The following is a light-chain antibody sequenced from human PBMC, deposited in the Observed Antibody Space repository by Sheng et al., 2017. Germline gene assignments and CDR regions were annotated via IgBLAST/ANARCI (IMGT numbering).Light chain of an antibody. CDR3: QQSYSTLMYT. J-gene: IGKJ2*01. CDR1: QSISSY. Sequence: DIQMTQSPSSLSASVGDRVTITCRASQSISSYLNWYQQKPGKAPKLLIYAASSLQSGVPSRFSGSGSGTDFTLTISSLQPEDFATYYCQQSYSTLMYTFGRGDQAGD. V-gene: IGKV1-39*01. CDR2: AAS.